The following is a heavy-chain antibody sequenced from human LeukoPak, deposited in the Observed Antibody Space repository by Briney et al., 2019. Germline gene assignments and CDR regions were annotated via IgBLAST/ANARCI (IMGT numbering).Heavy chain of an antibody. V-gene: IGHV4-4*07. CDR2: IYAIGST. CDR1: GGSISSDY. Sequence: SETLSLTCTVSGGSISSDYWSWIRLPAGKGLEWIGRIYAIGSTNYNPSRKSRVSISVDTSKNKFSLMLISVTAADTAVFSCARGDSATDAFDIWGQGTMVTVSS. CDR3: ARGDSATDAFDI. J-gene: IGHJ3*02. D-gene: IGHD6-25*01.